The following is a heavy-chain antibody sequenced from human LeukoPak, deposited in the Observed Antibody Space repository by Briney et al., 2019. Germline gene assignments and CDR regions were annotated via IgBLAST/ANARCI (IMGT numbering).Heavy chain of an antibody. CDR1: GYTFTGYY. CDR3: ARGTIFPLTSNWFDP. Sequence: ASVKVSCKASGYTFTGYYMHWVRQAPGRGLEWMGWINPNSGGTNYAQKFQGRVTMTRDTSISTAYMELSRLRSDDTAVYYCARGTIFPLTSNWFDPRGQGTLVTVSS. V-gene: IGHV1-2*02. CDR2: INPNSGGT. D-gene: IGHD3-3*01. J-gene: IGHJ5*02.